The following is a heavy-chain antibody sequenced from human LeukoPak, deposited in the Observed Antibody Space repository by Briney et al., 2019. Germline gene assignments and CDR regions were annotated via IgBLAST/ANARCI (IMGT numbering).Heavy chain of an antibody. CDR3: ARAGRGYNYGFVPSELDYYYYYLNV. CDR2: INHSGGT. V-gene: IGHV4-34*01. Sequence: SETLSLTCAVYGGSFSGYYWSWIRQPPGKGLDWIGDINHSGGTNYNPSLKSRVTMSVDTSKNQFSLKLSSVTAADTAVYYCARAGRGYNYGFVPSELDYYYYYLNVWGKGTTVTVSS. CDR1: GGSFSGYY. J-gene: IGHJ6*03. D-gene: IGHD5-18*01.